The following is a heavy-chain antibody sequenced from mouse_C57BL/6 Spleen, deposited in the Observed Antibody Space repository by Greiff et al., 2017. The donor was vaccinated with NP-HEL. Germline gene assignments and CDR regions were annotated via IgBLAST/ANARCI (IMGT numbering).Heavy chain of an antibody. CDR2: INYDGSST. J-gene: IGHJ4*01. CDR3: ARGGYYYGSSYDAMDY. V-gene: IGHV5-16*01. Sequence: EVKVEESEGGLVQPGSSMKLSCTASGFTFSDYYMAWVRQVPEKGLEWVANINYDGSSTYYLDSLKSRFIISRDNAKNILYLQMSSLKSEDTATYYCARGGYYYGSSYDAMDYWGQGTSVTVSS. CDR1: GFTFSDYY. D-gene: IGHD1-1*01.